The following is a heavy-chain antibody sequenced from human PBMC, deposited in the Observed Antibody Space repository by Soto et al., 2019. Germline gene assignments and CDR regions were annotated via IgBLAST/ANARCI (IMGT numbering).Heavy chain of an antibody. Sequence: SYTLSPTCTVAGGSISSSSYYWGWIRQPPGKGLEWIGSIYYSGSTYYNPSLKSRVTISVDTSKNQFSLKLSSVTAADTAVYYCARYYYDSSGYGGWFDPWGQGTLVTASS. CDR1: GGSISSSSYY. J-gene: IGHJ5*02. CDR2: IYYSGST. D-gene: IGHD3-22*01. V-gene: IGHV4-39*01. CDR3: ARYYYDSSGYGGWFDP.